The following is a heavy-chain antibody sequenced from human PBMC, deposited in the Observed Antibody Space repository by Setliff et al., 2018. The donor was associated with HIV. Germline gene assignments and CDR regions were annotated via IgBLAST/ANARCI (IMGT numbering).Heavy chain of an antibody. CDR3: STGTRLVD. V-gene: IGHV3-15*01. D-gene: IGHD2-21*01. J-gene: IGHJ4*02. Sequence: GGSLRLSCAVSGFNFKSAWMTWVRQAPGKGLEWVGRIKSNSDGGTSDYAAAVKDRFSFSRDDSKFMLYLQMDSLEIEDTAVYFCSTGTRLVDWGQGALVTVSS. CDR2: IKSNSDGGTS. CDR1: GFNFKSAW.